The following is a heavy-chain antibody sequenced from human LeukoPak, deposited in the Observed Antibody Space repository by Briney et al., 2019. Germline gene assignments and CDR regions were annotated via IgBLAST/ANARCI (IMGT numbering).Heavy chain of an antibody. V-gene: IGHV3-30*02. J-gene: IGHJ3*02. CDR1: GFTFSSYG. CDR3: TTEGAPSGSYEVSTDDI. Sequence: GGSLRLSCAASGFTFSSYGMHWVRQAPGKGLEWVAFIRYDGSNKYYADSVKGRFTISRDNSKNTLYLQMNSLKTEDTAVYYCTTEGAPSGSYEVSTDDIWGQGTMVTVSS. D-gene: IGHD1-26*01. CDR2: IRYDGSNK.